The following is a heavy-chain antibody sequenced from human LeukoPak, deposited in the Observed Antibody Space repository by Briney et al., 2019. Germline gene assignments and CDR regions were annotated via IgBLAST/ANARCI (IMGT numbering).Heavy chain of an antibody. V-gene: IGHV4-34*01. J-gene: IGHJ4*02. CDR1: GGSFSGYY. Sequence: SETLSLTCAVYGGSFSGYYWNWIRQPPGKGLEWSGEINHGGSTNYNPSLKSRVTISVDTSKNQFSLNLSSVTAADTAVYYCARGGTMIRGVIPRDYWGQGTLVTVSS. CDR3: ARGGTMIRGVIPRDY. D-gene: IGHD3-10*01. CDR2: INHGGST.